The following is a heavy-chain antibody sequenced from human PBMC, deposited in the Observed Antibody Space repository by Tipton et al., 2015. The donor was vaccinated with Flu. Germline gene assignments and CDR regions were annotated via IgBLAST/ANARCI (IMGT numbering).Heavy chain of an antibody. Sequence: TLSLTCAISGDSVSSNSAAWNWIGQSPSRGLEWLGRTYYRSKWYNDYAVSVKSRITINPDTSKNQFSLQLNSVTPEDTAVYYCARDLAYYDILTGYQGYYYYGMDVWGQGTTVTVSS. CDR1: GDSVSSNSAA. J-gene: IGHJ6*02. D-gene: IGHD3-9*01. CDR2: TYYRSKWYN. V-gene: IGHV6-1*01. CDR3: ARDLAYYDILTGYQGYYYYGMDV.